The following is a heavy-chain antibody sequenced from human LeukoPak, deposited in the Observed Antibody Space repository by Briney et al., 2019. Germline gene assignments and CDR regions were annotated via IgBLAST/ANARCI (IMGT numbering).Heavy chain of an antibody. Sequence: ASVKVSCKASGYTFIGYYMHWVRQAPGQGLEWMGWINPNSGGTNYAQKFQGRVTMTRDTSISTAYMELSRLRSDDTAVYYCARYCSSTSCCYYYGMDVWGQGTTVTVSS. CDR3: ARYCSSTSCCYYYGMDV. D-gene: IGHD2-2*01. CDR1: GYTFIGYY. V-gene: IGHV1-2*02. J-gene: IGHJ6*02. CDR2: INPNSGGT.